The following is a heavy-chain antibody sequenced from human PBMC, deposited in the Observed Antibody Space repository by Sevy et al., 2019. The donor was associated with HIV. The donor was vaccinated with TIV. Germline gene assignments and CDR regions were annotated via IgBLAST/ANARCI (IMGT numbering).Heavy chain of an antibody. V-gene: IGHV1-18*01. Sequence: PSVKVSCKASGYTFSRYGITWVRQAPGQGLEWMGWISTHDAITDYAQKLQGRATMTTDTSTSTAYMELRSLRSDDTAMYYCARGPPRYYYYGLDVWGQGTTVTVSS. J-gene: IGHJ6*02. CDR2: ISTHDAIT. CDR1: GYTFSRYG. CDR3: ARGPPRYYYYGLDV.